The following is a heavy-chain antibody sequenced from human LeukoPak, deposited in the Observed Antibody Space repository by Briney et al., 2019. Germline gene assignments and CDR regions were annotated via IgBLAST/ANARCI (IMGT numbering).Heavy chain of an antibody. J-gene: IGHJ3*02. V-gene: IGHV1-2*02. Sequence: ASVKISCKASEYTFTDYYLHWVRQAPGQGLEWMGWINPYSGGTSFAQNFRSRVTLTRDTSINTSYMELTSLRSDDTAVYYCARARQLAFDVFDIWGQGTMVTVSS. CDR2: INPYSGGT. CDR3: ARARQLAFDVFDI. CDR1: EYTFTDYY. D-gene: IGHD1-1*01.